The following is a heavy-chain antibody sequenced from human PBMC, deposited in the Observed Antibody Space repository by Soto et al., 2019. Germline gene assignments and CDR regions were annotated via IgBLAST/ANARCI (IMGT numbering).Heavy chain of an antibody. J-gene: IGHJ4*02. D-gene: IGHD2-2*01. V-gene: IGHV3-30-3*01. CDR3: ARDQCSSTSCYLVDY. CDR1: GFTFSSYG. CDR2: ISYDGSNK. Sequence: GGSLRLSCAASGFTFSSYGMHWVRQAPGKGLEWVAVISYDGSNKYYADSVKGRFTISRDNSKNTLYLQMNSLRAEDTAVYYCARDQCSSTSCYLVDYWGQGTLVTVSS.